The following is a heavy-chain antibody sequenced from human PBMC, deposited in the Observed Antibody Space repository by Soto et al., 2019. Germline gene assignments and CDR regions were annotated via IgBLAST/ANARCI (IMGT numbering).Heavy chain of an antibody. D-gene: IGHD3-3*02. CDR1: GYNLVDHY. J-gene: IGHJ4*02. V-gene: IGHV1-2*02. CDR3: ARSIALAGTGAFDL. Sequence: VHLVQSGAEVKKPGASLKVSCKASGYNLVDHYVHWVRQAPGQGLEWMGWINPSTGGPRYTQKFQVRVTITSDASINTAYLEINRMNSDDTAVYFCARSIALAGTGAFDLWGQGTLVTVSS. CDR2: INPSTGGP.